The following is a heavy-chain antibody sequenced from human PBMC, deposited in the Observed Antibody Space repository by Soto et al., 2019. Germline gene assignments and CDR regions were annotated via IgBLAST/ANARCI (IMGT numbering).Heavy chain of an antibody. J-gene: IGHJ4*02. CDR2: IYYSGST. V-gene: IGHV4-30-4*01. D-gene: IGHD3-22*01. CDR3: AWMDYDSSGYYYEGFRRPFDY. CDR1: GGSISSGDYY. Sequence: SETLSLTCTVSGGSISSGDYYWSWIRQPPGKGLEWIGYIYYSGSTYYNPSLKSRVTISVDTSKNQFSLKLSSVTAADTAVYYCAWMDYDSSGYYYEGFRRPFDYWGQGTLVTVSS.